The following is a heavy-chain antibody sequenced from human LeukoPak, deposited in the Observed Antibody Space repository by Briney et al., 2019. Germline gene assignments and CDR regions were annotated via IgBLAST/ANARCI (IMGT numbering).Heavy chain of an antibody. V-gene: IGHV1-2*06. D-gene: IGHD2-15*01. Sequence: ASVKVSCKASGYTFTGYYMHWVRQAPGQGLEWMGRINPNSGGTNDAQKFQGRVTMTRDTSISTAYMELSRLRSDDTAVYYCASPLGYCSGGSCGYWGQGTLVTVSS. CDR2: INPNSGGT. CDR3: ASPLGYCSGGSCGY. J-gene: IGHJ4*02. CDR1: GYTFTGYY.